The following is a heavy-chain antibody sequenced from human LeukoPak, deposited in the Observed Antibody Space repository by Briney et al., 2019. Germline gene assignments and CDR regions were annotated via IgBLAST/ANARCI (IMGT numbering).Heavy chain of an antibody. CDR2: IYTSGST. D-gene: IGHD3-9*01. CDR1: GGSISSGSYY. CDR3: ARSYYDILTGYRGSWFDP. Sequence: PSQTLSLTCTVSGGSISSGSYYWSWIRQPAGKGLEWIGRIYTSGSTNYNPSLKSRVTISVDTSKNQFSLKLSSVTAADTAVYYCARSYYDILTGYRGSWFDPWGQGTLVTVSS. J-gene: IGHJ5*02. V-gene: IGHV4-61*02.